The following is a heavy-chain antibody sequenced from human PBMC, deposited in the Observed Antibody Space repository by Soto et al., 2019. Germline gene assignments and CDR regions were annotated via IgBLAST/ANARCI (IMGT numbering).Heavy chain of an antibody. J-gene: IGHJ3*02. CDR3: ARDKRYAFGAFDI. D-gene: IGHD2-8*01. V-gene: IGHV1-69*13. CDR1: GGTFSSYA. Sequence: SSVKVSCKASGGTFSSYAISWVRQAPGQGLEWMGGIIPIFGTANYAQKFQGRVTITADESTSTAYMELSSLRSEDTAVYYCARDKRYAFGAFDIWGQGTMVTVSS. CDR2: IIPIFGTA.